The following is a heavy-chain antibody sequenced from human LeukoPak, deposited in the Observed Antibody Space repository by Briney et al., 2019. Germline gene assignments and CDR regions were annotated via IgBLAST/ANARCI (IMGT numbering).Heavy chain of an antibody. CDR1: GYIFMTYW. Sequence: GESLQISCQASGYIFMTYWIGWVRQVPGKGLEWMAIIYPGDSDTKYSPSFQDQVTISADKSISTAYLQWSSLKASDTAIYYCAKTSTSSWLHFFDYWGQGTLVTVSS. D-gene: IGHD6-13*01. J-gene: IGHJ4*02. CDR2: IYPGDSDT. V-gene: IGHV5-51*01. CDR3: AKTSTSSWLHFFDY.